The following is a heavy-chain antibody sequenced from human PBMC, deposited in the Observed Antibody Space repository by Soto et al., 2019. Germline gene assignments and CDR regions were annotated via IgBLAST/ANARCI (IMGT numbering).Heavy chain of an antibody. CDR2: IYYSGST. CDR3: ARRPPLYSSGAGSVDY. Sequence: QLQLQESGPGLVKPSETLSLTCTVSGGSISSSSYYWGWIRQPPGKGLEWIGSIYYSGSTYYNPSLKSRVTISVDTSKNQFSLKLSSVTAADTAVYYCARRPPLYSSGAGSVDYWGQGTLVTVSS. V-gene: IGHV4-39*01. CDR1: GGSISSSSYY. J-gene: IGHJ4*02. D-gene: IGHD6-19*01.